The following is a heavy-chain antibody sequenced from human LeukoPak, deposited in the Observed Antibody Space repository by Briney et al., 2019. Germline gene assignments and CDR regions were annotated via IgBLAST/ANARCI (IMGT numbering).Heavy chain of an antibody. Sequence: SETLSLTCTVSGGSISSYYWSWIRQPPGKGLEWIGYIYYSGSTKYKPSLKSRVTIPVDTSKNQFSLKLSSVTAADTAVYYCARGSEEWLLTTGFDYWGQGTLVTVSS. CDR2: IYYSGST. D-gene: IGHD3-3*01. CDR1: GGSISSYY. V-gene: IGHV4-59*01. CDR3: ARGSEEWLLTTGFDY. J-gene: IGHJ4*02.